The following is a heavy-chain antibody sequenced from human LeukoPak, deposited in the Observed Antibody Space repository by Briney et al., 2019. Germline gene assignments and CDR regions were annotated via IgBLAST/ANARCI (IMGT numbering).Heavy chain of an antibody. CDR3: TRDPYCSSTSCYGWFDP. J-gene: IGHJ5*02. D-gene: IGHD2-2*01. V-gene: IGHV3-43*02. CDR2: FSWDGGST. Sequence: QPGGSLRLSCAASGFPFDDYAMHWVRQAPGKSLEWVSLFSWDGGSTHYADPVKGRFTISRDNNKHSLSLQMNSLTTEDTALYYCTRDPYCSSTSCYGWFDPWGQGTLVIVSS. CDR1: GFPFDDYA.